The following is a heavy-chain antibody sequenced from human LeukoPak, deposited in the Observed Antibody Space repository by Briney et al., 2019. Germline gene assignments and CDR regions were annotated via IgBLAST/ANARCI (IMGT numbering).Heavy chain of an antibody. CDR3: AKGLTMVRGVNYGMDV. Sequence: PGGSLRLSCAASGFTFSSYAMSWVRQAPGKGLEWVSAISGSGGSTYYADSVKGRFTISRDNSKNTLYLQMNSLRAEDTAVYYCAKGLTMVRGVNYGMDVWGQGTLVTVSS. V-gene: IGHV3-23*01. J-gene: IGHJ6*02. D-gene: IGHD3-10*01. CDR2: ISGSGGST. CDR1: GFTFSSYA.